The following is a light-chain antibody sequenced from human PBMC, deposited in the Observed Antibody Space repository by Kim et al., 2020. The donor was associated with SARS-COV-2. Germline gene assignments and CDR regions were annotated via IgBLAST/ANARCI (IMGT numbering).Light chain of an antibody. CDR1: SSNIGSHT. J-gene: IGLJ2*01. Sequence: GQRVTTSCSESSSNIGSHTVNWYQHHPETAPNLLIYSNNQRTSGVPDRFSSSKSGTSASLAISGLQSEDEADYYCEAWDDSLNSVIFGGGTQLTVL. V-gene: IGLV1-44*01. CDR2: SNN. CDR3: EAWDDSLNSVI.